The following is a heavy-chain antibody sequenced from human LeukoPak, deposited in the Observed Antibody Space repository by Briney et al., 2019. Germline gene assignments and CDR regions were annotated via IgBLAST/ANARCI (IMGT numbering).Heavy chain of an antibody. CDR2: LYKGGST. CDR1: GFSVRSND. CDR3: ARDREGSGSEPFDY. J-gene: IGHJ4*02. V-gene: IGHV3-53*01. Sequence: GGSLRLSCAASGFSVRSNDMSWVRQTPEKGLEWLSILYKGGSTSYADSVKGRFTISRDNAKNSLYLQMNSLRAEDTAVYYCARDREGSGSEPFDYWGQGTLVTVSS. D-gene: IGHD3-10*01.